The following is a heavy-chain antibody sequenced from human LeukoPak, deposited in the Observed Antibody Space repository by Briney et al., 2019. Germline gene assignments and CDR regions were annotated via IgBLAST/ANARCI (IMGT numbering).Heavy chain of an antibody. Sequence: SETLSLTCAVYGGSFSGYYWSWIRQPPGKGLEWIGEINHSGSTNYNPSLKSRVTISVDTSRNQFSLKLSSVTAADTAVYYCARIRFGESEYYFDYWGQGTLVTVSS. CDR2: INHSGST. CDR3: ARIRFGESEYYFDY. V-gene: IGHV4-34*01. CDR1: GGSFSGYY. J-gene: IGHJ4*02. D-gene: IGHD3-10*01.